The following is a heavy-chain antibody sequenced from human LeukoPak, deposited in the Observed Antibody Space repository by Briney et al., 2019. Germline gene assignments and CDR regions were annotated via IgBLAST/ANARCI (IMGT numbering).Heavy chain of an antibody. V-gene: IGHV3-15*01. CDR2: IKSKTDGGTT. D-gene: IGHD5-12*01. CDR1: GFTFSNAW. J-gene: IGHJ4*02. Sequence: KPGGSLRLSCAASGFTFSNAWMSWVRQAPGKGLEWVARIKSKTDGGTTDYAAPVKGRFTISRDDSKNPLYLQMNSLKTEDTAVYYCTTSGGGYGPYYFDYWGQGTLVTVSS. CDR3: TTSGGGYGPYYFDY.